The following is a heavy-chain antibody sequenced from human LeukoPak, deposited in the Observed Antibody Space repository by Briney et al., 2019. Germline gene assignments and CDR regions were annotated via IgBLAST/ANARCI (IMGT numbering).Heavy chain of an antibody. J-gene: IGHJ4*02. Sequence: SGTLSLTCAVSGDSISSSHWWSWVRQLPGKGLEWIGEIYHSGSTNYNPSLKSRVAISVDRSKNQFSLKLSSVTAADTAIYYCARTYCSSTSCYKLDYWGQGTLVTVSS. V-gene: IGHV4-4*02. CDR3: ARTYCSSTSCYKLDY. CDR2: IYHSGST. D-gene: IGHD2-2*02. CDR1: GDSISSSHW.